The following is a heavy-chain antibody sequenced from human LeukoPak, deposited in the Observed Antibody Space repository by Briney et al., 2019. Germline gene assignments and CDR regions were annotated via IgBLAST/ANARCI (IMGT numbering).Heavy chain of an antibody. Sequence: PGGSLRLSCAASGFTFSSYAMHWVRQAPGKGLEWVAVISYDGGNKYYADPVKGRFTISRDNSKNTLYLQMNSLRAEDTAVYYCARKIQLWLFEEDYWGQGTLVTVSS. CDR2: ISYDGGNK. D-gene: IGHD5-18*01. V-gene: IGHV3-30-3*01. CDR3: ARKIQLWLFEEDY. CDR1: GFTFSSYA. J-gene: IGHJ4*02.